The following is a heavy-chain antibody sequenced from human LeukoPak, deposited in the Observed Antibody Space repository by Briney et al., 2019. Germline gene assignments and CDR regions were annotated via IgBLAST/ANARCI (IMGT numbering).Heavy chain of an antibody. V-gene: IGHV4-59*01. J-gene: IGHJ4*02. CDR3: ARDLPWYFDY. Sequence: SETLSLTCTVSGGSISSYYWSWLRQPPGKGLEWIGYMYYSGSTNYSPYVKSRVTISVDTSKNQFSLKLSSVTAADTAVYYCARDLPWYFDYWGQGTLVTVSS. CDR1: GGSISSYY. CDR2: MYYSGST.